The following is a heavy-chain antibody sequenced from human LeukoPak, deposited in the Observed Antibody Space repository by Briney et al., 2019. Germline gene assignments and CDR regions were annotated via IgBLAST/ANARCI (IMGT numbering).Heavy chain of an antibody. CDR2: IYYSGST. V-gene: IGHV4-31*03. CDR1: GGSISSGGYY. Sequence: SETLSLTCTVSGGSISSGGYYWSWIRQHPGKGLEWIGYIYYSGSTYYNPSLKSRVTISVDPSKTQFSLKLSSVTAADTAVYYCANLVVPAGDYYYYMDVWGKGTTVTVSS. CDR3: ANLVVPAGDYYYYMDV. J-gene: IGHJ6*03. D-gene: IGHD2-2*01.